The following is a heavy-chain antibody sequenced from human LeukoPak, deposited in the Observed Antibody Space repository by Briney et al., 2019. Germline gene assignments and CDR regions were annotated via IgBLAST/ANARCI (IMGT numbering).Heavy chain of an antibody. V-gene: IGHV3-23*01. D-gene: IGHD6-13*01. Sequence: PGGSLRLSCAASGFPFSSYAMSWVRQAPGKGLEWVSAISDSGGSTYYADSVKGRFTVSRDNSKNTLYLQMNSLRAEDTAVYYCAKGGSSWSGDAFDIWGQGTMVTVSS. CDR3: AKGGSSWSGDAFDI. CDR1: GFPFSSYA. J-gene: IGHJ3*02. CDR2: ISDSGGST.